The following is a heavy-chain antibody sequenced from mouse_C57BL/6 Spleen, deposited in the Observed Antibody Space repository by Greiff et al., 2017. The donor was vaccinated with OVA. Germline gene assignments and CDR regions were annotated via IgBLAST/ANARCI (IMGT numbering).Heavy chain of an antibody. V-gene: IGHV1-72*01. CDR2: IDPNRGGT. J-gene: IGHJ4*01. Sequence: QVQLQQPGAELVKPGASVKLSCKASGYTFTSYWMHWVKQRPGRGLEWIGRIDPNRGGTKYNEKFKSKATLTVDKPSSTADMQLSSLTSEDSAVYYCARSYYGHRRAMDYWGQGTSVTVSS. CDR1: GYTFTSYW. CDR3: ARSYYGHRRAMDY. D-gene: IGHD2-1*01.